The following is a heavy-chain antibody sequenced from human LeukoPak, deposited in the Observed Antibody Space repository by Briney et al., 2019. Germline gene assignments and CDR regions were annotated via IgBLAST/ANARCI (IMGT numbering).Heavy chain of an antibody. CDR2: INTDGSSP. J-gene: IGHJ4*02. CDR1: GFSFTSYW. CDR3: ARSREPGRDGDY. D-gene: IGHD5-24*01. Sequence: GESLRLSCAASGFSFTSYWMHWVRQAPGKGLVWVSRINTDGSSPSYADSVKGRVTISRDNAKNPLFLQMNSLRAEDTAVYYCARSREPGRDGDYWGQGTLVTVSS. V-gene: IGHV3-74*01.